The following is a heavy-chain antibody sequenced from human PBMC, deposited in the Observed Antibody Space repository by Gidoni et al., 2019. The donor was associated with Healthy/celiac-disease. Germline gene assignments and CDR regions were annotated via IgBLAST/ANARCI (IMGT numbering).Heavy chain of an antibody. V-gene: IGHV3-30*01. Sequence: FTISRDNSKNPLYLQMNSLRAEDTAVYYCARDYCSSTSCPPAFDYWGQGTLVTVSS. CDR3: ARDYCSSTSCPPAFDY. J-gene: IGHJ4*02. D-gene: IGHD2-2*01.